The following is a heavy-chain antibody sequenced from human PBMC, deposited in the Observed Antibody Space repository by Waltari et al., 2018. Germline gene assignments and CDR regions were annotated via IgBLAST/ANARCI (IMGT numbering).Heavy chain of an antibody. V-gene: IGHV1-69*01. CDR2: VIPILGTA. J-gene: IGHJ4*02. CDR3: AAYVRGYSYGFFDY. Sequence: QVQLVQSGAEVKKPGSSVKVSCKASGGTFSSYAISWVRQAPGQGLEWMGGVIPILGTANYAQKFQGRVTITADESTSTAYMELSSLRSEDTAVYYCAAYVRGYSYGFFDYWGQGTLVTVSS. CDR1: GGTFSSYA. D-gene: IGHD5-18*01.